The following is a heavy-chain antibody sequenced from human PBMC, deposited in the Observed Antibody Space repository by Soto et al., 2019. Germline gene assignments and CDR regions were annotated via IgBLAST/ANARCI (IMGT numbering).Heavy chain of an antibody. CDR3: VQHSGRFGIAGAGVDS. CDR1: GGSIRDSNYY. J-gene: IGHJ5*01. Sequence: SETLSLTCTVSGGSIRDSNYYWGWIRQSPGKGLEWIGSVYYSGTTYYNPSLQSQVTISVDTSKNQFSLNLRSVTATDTAVYYCVQHSGRFGIAGAGVDSWGPGTRVTVS. V-gene: IGHV4-39*01. D-gene: IGHD6-19*01. CDR2: VYYSGTT.